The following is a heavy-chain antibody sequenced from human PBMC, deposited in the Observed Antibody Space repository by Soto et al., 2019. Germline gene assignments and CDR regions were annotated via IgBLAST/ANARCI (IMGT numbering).Heavy chain of an antibody. D-gene: IGHD1-26*01. Sequence: GASVKVSCKASGGTFSSYAISWVRQAPGQGLEWMGGIIPIFGTANYAQKFQGRVTITADESTSTAYMELSSLRSEDTAVYYCARDPLKGGWFDPWGQGTLVTVSS. CDR1: GGTFSSYA. CDR2: IIPIFGTA. J-gene: IGHJ5*02. V-gene: IGHV1-69*13. CDR3: ARDPLKGGWFDP.